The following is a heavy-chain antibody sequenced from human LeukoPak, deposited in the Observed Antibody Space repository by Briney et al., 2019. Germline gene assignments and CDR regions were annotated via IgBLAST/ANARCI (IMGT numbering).Heavy chain of an antibody. J-gene: IGHJ4*02. CDR1: GYSISSGYY. Sequence: SETLSLTCTVSGYSISSGYYWGWIRQPPGKGLEWIGYIYYRGSTNYNPSLKSRVTISVDTSKNQFSLKLASVTAADTAVYYCARGYTSSSEPCDYWGQGTLVTVSS. V-gene: IGHV4-38-2*02. CDR3: ARGYTSSSEPCDY. CDR2: IYYRGST. D-gene: IGHD6-6*01.